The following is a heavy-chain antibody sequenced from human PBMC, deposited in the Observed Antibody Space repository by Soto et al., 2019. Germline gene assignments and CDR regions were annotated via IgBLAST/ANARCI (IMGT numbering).Heavy chain of an antibody. CDR2: ISGSGGST. D-gene: IGHD3-22*01. J-gene: IGHJ4*02. CDR3: AKDFPTMMVVVDNAFDY. Sequence: EVQLLESGGGLVQPGGSLRLSCAASGFTFSSYAMSWVRQAPGKGLEWVSAISGSGGSTYYADSVKGRFTISRDNSKNTLYLQMNSLRAEDTAVYYCAKDFPTMMVVVDNAFDYWGQGTLVTVSS. V-gene: IGHV3-23*01. CDR1: GFTFSSYA.